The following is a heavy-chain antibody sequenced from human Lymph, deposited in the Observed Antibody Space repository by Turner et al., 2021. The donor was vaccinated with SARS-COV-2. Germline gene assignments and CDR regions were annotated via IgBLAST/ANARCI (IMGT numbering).Heavy chain of an antibody. V-gene: IGHV3-21*01. Sequence: EVQLVESGGGLVKPGGSLRLSCAASGFTFSSYSMNWVRQAPGKGLEWVSSISSRSSYIYNADSVKGRFTISRENAKNSLYLQMNSLRAEETAVYYCARDYYDFWSGYNSYYYGMDVWGQGTTVTVSS. D-gene: IGHD3-3*01. CDR2: ISSRSSYI. CDR3: ARDYYDFWSGYNSYYYGMDV. J-gene: IGHJ6*02. CDR1: GFTFSSYS.